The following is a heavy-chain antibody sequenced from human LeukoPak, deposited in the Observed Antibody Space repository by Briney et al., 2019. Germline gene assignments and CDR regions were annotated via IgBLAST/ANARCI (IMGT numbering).Heavy chain of an antibody. D-gene: IGHD6-19*01. V-gene: IGHV1-18*01. CDR2: ISPYNDNT. Sequence: ASVNVSCKASGYTFSSSGISWVRQAPGQGLEWMGWISPYNDNTNYAQKLQGRVTMTTDTSTGTAYIELRSLRSDDTAVYYCARGLYSSGLNWFDPWGQGTLVTVSS. CDR1: GYTFSSSG. J-gene: IGHJ5*02. CDR3: ARGLYSSGLNWFDP.